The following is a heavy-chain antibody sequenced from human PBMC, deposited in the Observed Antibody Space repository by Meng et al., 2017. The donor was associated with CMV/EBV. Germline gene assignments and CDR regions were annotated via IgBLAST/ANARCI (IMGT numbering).Heavy chain of an antibody. V-gene: IGHV1-18*01. D-gene: IGHD3-9*01. CDR3: ARDRYDILTGYYTGGDYYYGMDV. CDR1: GYTSTSYG. J-gene: IGHJ6*02. CDR2: ISAYNGNT. Sequence: ASVKVSCKASGYTSTSYGISWVRQAPGQGLEWMGWISAYNGNTNYAQKLQGRVTMTTDTSTSTAYMELRSLRSDDTAVYYCARDRYDILTGYYTGGDYYYGMDVWGQGTTVTVSS.